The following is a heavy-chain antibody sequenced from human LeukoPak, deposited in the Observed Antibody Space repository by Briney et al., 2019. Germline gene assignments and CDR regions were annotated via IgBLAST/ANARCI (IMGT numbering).Heavy chain of an antibody. CDR1: GFTFSSYG. Sequence: PGGSLRLSCAASGFTFSSYGMHWVRQAPGKGLEWVAFIRYDGSNKYYADSVKGRFTISRDNSKNTLYLQMNSLRAEGTAVYYCAKEILWFGESAFDYWGQGTLVTVSS. D-gene: IGHD3-10*01. J-gene: IGHJ4*02. CDR2: IRYDGSNK. V-gene: IGHV3-30*02. CDR3: AKEILWFGESAFDY.